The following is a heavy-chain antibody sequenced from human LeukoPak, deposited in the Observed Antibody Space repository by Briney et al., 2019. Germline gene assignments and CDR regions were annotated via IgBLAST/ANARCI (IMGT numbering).Heavy chain of an antibody. Sequence: GGSLRLSCAASGFTFSNYAMSWVRQAPGKGLEWVSAISGSGGSTYYADSVKGRFTISRDNSKNTLYLQMNSLRAEDTAVYYCAKDMRFDWTPYYFDYWGQGTLVTVSS. CDR3: AKDMRFDWTPYYFDY. V-gene: IGHV3-23*01. CDR1: GFTFSNYA. J-gene: IGHJ4*02. D-gene: IGHD3-9*01. CDR2: ISGSGGST.